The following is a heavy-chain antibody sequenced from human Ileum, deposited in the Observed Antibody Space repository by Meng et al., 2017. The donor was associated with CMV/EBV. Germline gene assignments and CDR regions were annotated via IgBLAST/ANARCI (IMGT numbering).Heavy chain of an antibody. CDR1: GYTFTSYD. J-gene: IGHJ6*02. D-gene: IGHD2-2*01. V-gene: IGHV1-8*01. Sequence: ASVKVSCKASGYTFTSYDVNWVRQAPGQGLEWMGWMNPNSGNTGYAQKFQGRVTMPRNTSISTAYMELSSLRSEDTAVYYCARALKCSSTSCYTKYYYGMDVWGQGTTVTVSS. CDR3: ARALKCSSTSCYTKYYYGMDV. CDR2: MNPNSGNT.